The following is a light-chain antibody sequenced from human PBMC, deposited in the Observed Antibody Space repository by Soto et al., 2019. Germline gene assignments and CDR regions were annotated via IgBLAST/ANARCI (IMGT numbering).Light chain of an antibody. CDR3: QHRMNWPLT. V-gene: IGKV3-11*01. J-gene: IGKJ5*01. CDR1: QTVSSY. CDR2: DAS. Sequence: EIVLTQSPATLCLSPGERATLSCRASQTVSSYLLWYQQKPGQAPRLLIYDASNRATGVPARFTGSGSETDFTLTISSLEPEDFAVYYCQHRMNWPLTFGQGTRPEVK.